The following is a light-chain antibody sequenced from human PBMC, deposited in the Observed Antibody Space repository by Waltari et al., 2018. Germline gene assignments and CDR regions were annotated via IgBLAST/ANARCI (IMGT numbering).Light chain of an antibody. Sequence: QSALTQPPSVSGSPGQSVTIPCPGTSSHSRRFHRVPWYQQPPGTAPKLMIYEVSNRPSGVPDRFSGSKSGNTASLTISGLQAEDEADYYCSSYTSSSTWVFGGGTKLTVL. CDR3: SSYTSSSTWV. CDR1: SSHSRRFHR. CDR2: EVS. J-gene: IGLJ2*01. V-gene: IGLV2-18*02.